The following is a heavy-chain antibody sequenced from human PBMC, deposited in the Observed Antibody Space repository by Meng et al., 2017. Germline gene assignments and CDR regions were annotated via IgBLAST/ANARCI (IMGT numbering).Heavy chain of an antibody. CDR1: GGFFSGYY. D-gene: IGHD6-6*01. Sequence: QVQLHECGAGMLKPSETLFLTGAVYGGFFSGYYWSCIRKPPGKGLEWIGEINHSGRTNYHPSLKSRVTISVDTSKNQFSLKLSSVTAADTAVYYCARRGIAARPFYYWGQGTLVTVSS. CDR3: ARRGIAARPFYY. CDR2: INHSGRT. V-gene: IGHV4-34*01. J-gene: IGHJ4*02.